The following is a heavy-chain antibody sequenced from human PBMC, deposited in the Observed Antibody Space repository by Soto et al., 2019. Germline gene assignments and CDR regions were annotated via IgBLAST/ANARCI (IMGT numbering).Heavy chain of an antibody. D-gene: IGHD3-10*01. J-gene: IGHJ4*02. Sequence: SETLSLTCSVSDGSISGYYLTWIRQPPGKGPEWIGYISYSGNTNYNPSLRSRLTFSADTSKKQFSLKLNSVTAADTAVYYCASHPFGYFNYWGQGVLVTVSS. CDR2: ISYSGNT. CDR1: DGSISGYY. CDR3: ASHPFGYFNY. V-gene: IGHV4-59*08.